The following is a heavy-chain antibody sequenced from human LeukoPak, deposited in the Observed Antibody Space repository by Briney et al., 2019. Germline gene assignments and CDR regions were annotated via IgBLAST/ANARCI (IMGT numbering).Heavy chain of an antibody. CDR2: ISGSGGST. CDR3: AKTLRPMIVVVITIFDY. D-gene: IGHD3-22*01. CDR1: GFTFSSYA. J-gene: IGHJ4*02. V-gene: IGHV3-23*01. Sequence: SGGSLRLSCAASGFTFSSYAMSWVRQAPGKGLEWVSAISGSGGSTYYADSVKGRLTISRDNSKNTLYLQMNSLRAEDTAVYYCAKTLRPMIVVVITIFDYWGQGTLVTVSS.